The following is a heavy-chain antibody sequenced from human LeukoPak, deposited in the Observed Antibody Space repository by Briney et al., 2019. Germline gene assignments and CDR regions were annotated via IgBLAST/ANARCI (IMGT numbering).Heavy chain of an antibody. Sequence: SETLSLTCAVYGGSFCGYYWSWIRQPPGKGLEWIGEINHSGSTNYNPSLKSRVTISVDTSKNQFSLKLSSVTAADTAVYYCARGKSATPLGYWGQGTLVTVSS. CDR1: GGSFCGYY. CDR2: INHSGST. V-gene: IGHV4-34*01. J-gene: IGHJ4*02. CDR3: ARGKSATPLGY. D-gene: IGHD1-26*01.